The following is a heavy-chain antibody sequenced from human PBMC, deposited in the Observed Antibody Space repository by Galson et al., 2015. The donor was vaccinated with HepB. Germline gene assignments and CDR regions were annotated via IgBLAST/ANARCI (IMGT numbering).Heavy chain of an antibody. D-gene: IGHD6-13*01. CDR2: IDSSDSYT. CDR1: GYSFTSYW. Sequence: QSGAEVKKPGESLRISCTGSGYSFTSYWISWVRQMPGKGLEWMGRIDSSDSYTNYSPSFQGHVTISADKSISTAYLQWSSLKASDTAMYYCARQAISEWQQLAPFDDWGQGTLVTVSS. J-gene: IGHJ4*02. V-gene: IGHV5-10-1*01. CDR3: ARQAISEWQQLAPFDD.